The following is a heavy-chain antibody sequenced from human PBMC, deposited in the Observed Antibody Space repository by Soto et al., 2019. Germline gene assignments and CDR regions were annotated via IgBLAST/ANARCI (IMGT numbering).Heavy chain of an antibody. J-gene: IGHJ6*02. D-gene: IGHD1-26*01. CDR3: ARDRGSYPQNYYYYYGMDV. CDR2: IYTSEST. Sequence: SDTLSPTGIVPGGSISSYYWRWIRQPAGKGLECIERIYTSESTNSYPSLRSRVNMSVDTSKIQFFLKLSSVSAADTAVYYCARDRGSYPQNYYYYYGMDVWGQGTTVTVSS. CDR1: GGSISSYY. V-gene: IGHV4-4*07.